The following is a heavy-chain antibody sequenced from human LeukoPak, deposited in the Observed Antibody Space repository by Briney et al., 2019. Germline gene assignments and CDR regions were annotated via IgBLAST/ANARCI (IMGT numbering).Heavy chain of an antibody. J-gene: IGHJ4*02. Sequence: GGSLRLSCAASGFTFSSYAMHWVRQAPGKGLEWVAVISYDGSNKYYADSVKGRFTISRDNSKNTLYLQMNSLRAEDTAVYYCARAFDFWSGYFSSGSYFDYWGQGTLVTVSS. CDR3: ARAFDFWSGYFSSGSYFDY. D-gene: IGHD3-3*01. CDR1: GFTFSSYA. CDR2: ISYDGSNK. V-gene: IGHV3-30-3*01.